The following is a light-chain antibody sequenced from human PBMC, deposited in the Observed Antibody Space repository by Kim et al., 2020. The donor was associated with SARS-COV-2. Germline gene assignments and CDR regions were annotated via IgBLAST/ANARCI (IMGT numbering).Light chain of an antibody. V-gene: IGLV2-14*04. CDR2: DVS. J-gene: IGLJ3*02. CDR3: SSYTSSSTLV. Sequence: GQPITISCTGTSSDVGGYNYVSWYQQHPGKAPQLMFYDVSNRPSGVSNRFSGSKSGNTASLTISGLQAEDEADYYCSSYTSSSTLVFGGGTQLTVL. CDR1: SSDVGGYNY.